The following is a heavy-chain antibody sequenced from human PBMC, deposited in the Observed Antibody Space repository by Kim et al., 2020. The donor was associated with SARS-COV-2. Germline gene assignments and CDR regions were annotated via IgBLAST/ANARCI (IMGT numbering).Heavy chain of an antibody. CDR2: IYYSGST. V-gene: IGHV4-31*03. D-gene: IGHD5-12*01. Sequence: SETLSLTCTVSGGYISSGGYYWSWIRQHPGKGLEWIGYIYYSGSTHYNPSLKSRVTISVDTSKNQFSLKLSSVTAADTAVYYCASARRGYSGYDYAFYFDYWGQGTLVTVAS. CDR3: ASARRGYSGYDYAFYFDY. CDR1: GGYISSGGYY. J-gene: IGHJ4*02.